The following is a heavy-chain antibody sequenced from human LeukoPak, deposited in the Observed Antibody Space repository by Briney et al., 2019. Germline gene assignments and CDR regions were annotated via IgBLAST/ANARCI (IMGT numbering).Heavy chain of an antibody. V-gene: IGHV3-33*01. CDR2: IWYDGSNK. Sequence: GGSLRLSCAASGFTFSSYGMHWVRQAPGKGLEWVAVIWYDGSNKYYADSVKGRFTISRDNSKNTLYLQMNSLRAEDTAVYYCARGQATYNYYYYGMTSGAKGPRSPSP. J-gene: IGHJ6*02. CDR3: ARGQATYNYYYYGMTS. CDR1: GFTFSSYG. D-gene: IGHD5-12*01.